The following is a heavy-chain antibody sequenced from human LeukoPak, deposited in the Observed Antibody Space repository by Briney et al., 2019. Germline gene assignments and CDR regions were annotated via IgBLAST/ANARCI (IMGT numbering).Heavy chain of an antibody. J-gene: IGHJ4*02. CDR3: ARDVAPMVRGDTYYFDY. CDR2: IYYSGST. V-gene: IGHV4-39*07. CDR1: GGSISSSSYY. Sequence: SETLSLTCTVSGGSISSSSYYWGWIRQPPGKGLEWIGSIYYSGSTYYNPSLKSRVTISVDTSKNQFSLKLSSVTAADTAVYYCARDVAPMVRGDTYYFDYWGQGTLVTVSS. D-gene: IGHD3-10*01.